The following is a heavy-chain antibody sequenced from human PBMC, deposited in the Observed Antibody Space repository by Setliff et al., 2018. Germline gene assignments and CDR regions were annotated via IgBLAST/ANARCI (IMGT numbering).Heavy chain of an antibody. CDR1: GYTFTGYY. D-gene: IGHD3-10*01. CDR2: INPNSGGT. Sequence: ASVKVSCKASGYTFTGYYMHWVRQAPGQGLEWMGRINPNSGGTNYAQKFQDRITMTRDTSISTACMELSRLSSDDTAVYYWSKNGFGVVALGVNNWFDPCGQGTLVTVSS. V-gene: IGHV1-2*06. CDR3: SKNGFGVVALGVNNWFDP. J-gene: IGHJ5*02.